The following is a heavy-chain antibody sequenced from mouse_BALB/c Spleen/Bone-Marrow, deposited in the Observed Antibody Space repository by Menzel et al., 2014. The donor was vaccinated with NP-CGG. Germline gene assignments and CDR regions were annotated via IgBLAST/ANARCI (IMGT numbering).Heavy chain of an antibody. CDR3: VRQGGDYDGKFPY. J-gene: IGHJ3*01. D-gene: IGHD2-4*01. Sequence: EVQGVESGGGLVKPGGSLKLSCAASGFTFSSYAMSWVRQTPEKRLEWVVTISSGGSYIYSSDSVKGRFTITRDNAKNTLYLQMISLRSEDAAMYYCVRQGGDYDGKFPYWGQGTLVTVPA. CDR1: GFTFSSYA. CDR2: ISSGGSYI. V-gene: IGHV5-9-3*01.